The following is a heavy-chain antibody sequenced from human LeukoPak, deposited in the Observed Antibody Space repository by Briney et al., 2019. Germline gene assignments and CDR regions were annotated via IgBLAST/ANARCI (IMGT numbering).Heavy chain of an antibody. CDR3: ATVPDIVVVPAARKLGFDP. CDR2: FDPEDGET. Sequence: ASVKVSCKVSGYTLTELSMHWVRQAPGKGLEWMGGFDPEDGETIYAQKFQGRVTMTEGTSTDTAYMERSSLRSEETAVYYCATVPDIVVVPAARKLGFDPWGQGTLVTVSS. J-gene: IGHJ5*02. CDR1: GYTLTELS. V-gene: IGHV1-24*01. D-gene: IGHD2-2*01.